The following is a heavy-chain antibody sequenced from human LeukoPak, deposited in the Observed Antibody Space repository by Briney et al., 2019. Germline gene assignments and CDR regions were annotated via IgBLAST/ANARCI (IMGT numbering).Heavy chain of an antibody. V-gene: IGHV3-43*02. CDR3: AKDQRNYYDSSGYLDY. CDR2: ISGDGGST. Sequence: GGSLRLSCAASVFTFDDYTMHWVRQTPGKGLEWVSLISGDGGSTYYADSVKGRFTISRDNSKNSLYLQMNSLRTEDTALYYCAKDQRNYYDSSGYLDYWGQGTLVAVSS. D-gene: IGHD3-22*01. CDR1: VFTFDDYT. J-gene: IGHJ4*02.